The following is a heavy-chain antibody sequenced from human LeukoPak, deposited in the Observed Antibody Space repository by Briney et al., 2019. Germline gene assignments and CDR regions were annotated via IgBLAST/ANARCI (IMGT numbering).Heavy chain of an antibody. CDR1: GFTFSSYW. CDR3: ARDPYSSSWSYGMDV. Sequence: PGGSLRLSCTASGFTFSSYWMSWVRQTPEKGLEWVANIKQDGSEKVYVDSVKGRFTISRDNAKGSLYLQMNSLRAEDTAVYYCARDPYSSSWSYGMDVWGQGTTVTVSS. J-gene: IGHJ6*02. D-gene: IGHD6-13*01. CDR2: IKQDGSEK. V-gene: IGHV3-7*05.